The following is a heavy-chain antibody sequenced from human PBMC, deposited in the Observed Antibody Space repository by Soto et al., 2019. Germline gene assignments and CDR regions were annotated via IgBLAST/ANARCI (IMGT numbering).Heavy chain of an antibody. J-gene: IGHJ5*02. D-gene: IGHD6-13*01. Sequence: QVPLVESGGGVVQPGRSLRLSCAASGFTFSSYGMHWVRQAPGKGLEWVAVIWYDGSNKYYADSVKGRFTIPRDNSKNTLNLQMNSLRAEDTAVYYCARDGYSSSWYAGWFDPWGQGTLVTVSS. CDR2: IWYDGSNK. CDR3: ARDGYSSSWYAGWFDP. V-gene: IGHV3-33*01. CDR1: GFTFSSYG.